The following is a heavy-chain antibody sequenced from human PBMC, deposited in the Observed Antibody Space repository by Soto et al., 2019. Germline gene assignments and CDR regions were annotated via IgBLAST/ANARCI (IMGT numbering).Heavy chain of an antibody. D-gene: IGHD6-13*01. CDR3: TTASEDSSSWYYYYYGMDV. Sequence: SGGSLRLSCAASGFPFSNAWVNWVRPAPGKGLEWVGRIKSKTDGGTTDYAAPVKGRFTISRDDSKNTLYLQMNSLKTEDTAVYYCTTASEDSSSWYYYYYGMDVWGQGTTVTVSS. J-gene: IGHJ6*02. CDR1: GFPFSNAW. V-gene: IGHV3-15*07. CDR2: IKSKTDGGTT.